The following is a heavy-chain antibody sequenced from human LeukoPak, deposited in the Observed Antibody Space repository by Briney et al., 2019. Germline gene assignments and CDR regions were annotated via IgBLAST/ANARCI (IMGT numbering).Heavy chain of an antibody. CDR3: AKDGGGSPHYYYYYGMDV. V-gene: IGHV3-9*01. CDR1: GFSFDDYA. J-gene: IGHJ6*02. Sequence: PGGSLRLSCAASGFSFDDYAMHWVRQAPGKGLEWVSGISWNSGSIGYADSVKGRFTISRDNAKNSLYLQTISLRAEDTALYYCAKDGGGSPHYYYYYGMDVWGQGTRVSVSS. D-gene: IGHD1-26*01. CDR2: ISWNSGSI.